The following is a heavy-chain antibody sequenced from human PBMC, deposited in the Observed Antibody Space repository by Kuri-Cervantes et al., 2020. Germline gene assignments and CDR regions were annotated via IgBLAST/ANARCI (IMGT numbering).Heavy chain of an antibody. D-gene: IGHD3-22*01. CDR1: GYTFTSCY. CDR2: INPSGGST. V-gene: IGHV1-46*01. J-gene: IGHJ3*02. Sequence: ASVKVSCKASGYTFTSCYMHWVRQAPGQGLEWMGIINPSGGSTSYAQKFQGRVTITADESTSTAYMELSSLRSEDTAVYYCARGVTMIAHAFDIWGQGTMVTVSS. CDR3: ARGVTMIAHAFDI.